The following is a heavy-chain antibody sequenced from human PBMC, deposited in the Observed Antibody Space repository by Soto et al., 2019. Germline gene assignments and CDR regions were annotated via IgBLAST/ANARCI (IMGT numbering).Heavy chain of an antibody. CDR3: TTDDPINKN. CDR2: IKSKTDGGTT. CDR1: GFTFSKAW. Sequence: PWGSLRLSCSASGFTFSKAWMSWGRQAPGKGLEWVGRIKSKTDGGTTDYAAPVKGRFTISRDDSKNTLFLQMNSLKTEDTAVYYCTTDDPINKNWGQGTLVTVSS. V-gene: IGHV3-15*01. J-gene: IGHJ4*02.